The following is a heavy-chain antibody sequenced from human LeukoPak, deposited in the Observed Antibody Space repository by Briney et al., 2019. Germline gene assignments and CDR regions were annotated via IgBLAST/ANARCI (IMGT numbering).Heavy chain of an antibody. CDR1: GGSFSGYY. CDR2: INHSGST. V-gene: IGHV4-34*01. D-gene: IGHD6-13*01. CDR3: ARSLDIAAAGTLYYFDY. J-gene: IGHJ4*02. Sequence: SETLSLTCAVYGGSFSGYYWSWIRQPPGKGLEWIGEINHSGSTNYNPSLKSRVTISVDTSKNQFSLKLSSVTAADTAVYYCARSLDIAAAGTLYYFDYWGQGTLVTVSS.